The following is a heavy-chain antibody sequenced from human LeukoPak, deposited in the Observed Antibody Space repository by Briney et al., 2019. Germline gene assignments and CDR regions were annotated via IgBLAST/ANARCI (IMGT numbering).Heavy chain of an antibody. CDR1: GFTFSGYG. J-gene: IGHJ4*02. V-gene: IGHV3-33*06. D-gene: IGHD5-18*01. Sequence: GGSLRLSCAASGFTFSGYGMHWVRQAPDKGLEWVAVIWYDGNNKYYADSVKGRFTISRDNSKNTLYLQMNSLRVEDTAVYYCAKDWGYTTMVSYYFEYWGQGALVTVSS. CDR3: AKDWGYTTMVSYYFEY. CDR2: IWYDGNNK.